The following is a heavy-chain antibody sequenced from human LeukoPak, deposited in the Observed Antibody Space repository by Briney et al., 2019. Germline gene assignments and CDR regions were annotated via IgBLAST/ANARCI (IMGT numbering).Heavy chain of an antibody. CDR2: ISYDGSDK. CDR1: GFTFSSYA. V-gene: IGHV3-30-3*01. CDR3: EAPYGAISQGY. D-gene: IGHD4-23*01. J-gene: IGHJ4*02. Sequence: GGSLRLSCAASGFTFSSYAMHWVRQAPGKGLEWVAVISYDGSDKYYADSVKGRFTISRDNSKNTLFLQMNSLIGEDTAVYYCEAPYGAISQGYWGRGTLVTVSS.